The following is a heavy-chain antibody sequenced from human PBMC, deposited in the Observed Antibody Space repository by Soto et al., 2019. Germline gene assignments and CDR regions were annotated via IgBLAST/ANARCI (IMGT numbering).Heavy chain of an antibody. CDR2: IYNSGST. J-gene: IGHJ4*02. CDR3: ARDSSGYYYWDY. CDR1: GGSISSGAYY. V-gene: IGHV4-31*03. Sequence: PSETLSLTCTVSGGSISSGAYYWNWIRQHPGKGLEWIGYIYNSGSTNYNPSLKSRVTMSVDTSKNQFSLKLSSVTAADTAVYYCARDSSGYYYWDYWGQGTLVTVSS. D-gene: IGHD3-22*01.